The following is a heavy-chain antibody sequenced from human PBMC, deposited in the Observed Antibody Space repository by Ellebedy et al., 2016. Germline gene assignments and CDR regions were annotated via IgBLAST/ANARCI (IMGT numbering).Heavy chain of an antibody. CDR2: ISYSGGTT. CDR3: RHGHYADY. V-gene: IGHV3-23*01. CDR1: GFTFDKYA. D-gene: IGHD3/OR15-3a*01. Sequence: GESLKISXSTSGFTFDKYAMAWVRQAPGKGLEWVSIISYSGGTTYYRDSVKGRFTIFRDNAKKTLDLQMTSLSVDDTAIYYCRHGHYADYWGQGTLVTVSS. J-gene: IGHJ4*02.